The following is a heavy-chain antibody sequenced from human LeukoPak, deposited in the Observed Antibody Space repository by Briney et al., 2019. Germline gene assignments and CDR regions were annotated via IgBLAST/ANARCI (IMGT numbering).Heavy chain of an antibody. CDR3: ARVSGNDYGYMGGWFDP. CDR1: GYTFTGYY. D-gene: IGHD4-17*01. Sequence: ASVKVSCKASGYTFTGYYMHWVRQAPGQGLEWMGRTNPNSGGTNYAQKFQGRVTMTRDTSISTAYMELSRLRSDDTAVYYCARVSGNDYGYMGGWFDPWGQGTLVTVSS. CDR2: TNPNSGGT. V-gene: IGHV1-2*06. J-gene: IGHJ5*02.